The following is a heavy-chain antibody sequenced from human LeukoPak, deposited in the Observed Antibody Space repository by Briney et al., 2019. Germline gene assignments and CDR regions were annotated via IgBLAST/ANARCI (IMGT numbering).Heavy chain of an antibody. J-gene: IGHJ4*02. V-gene: IGHV1-18*01. Sequence: ASVKVSCKASGYTFTSYGISWVRQAPGQGLEWMGWISVYNGNTNYAQKLQGRVAMTTDTSTSTAYMELRSLRSDDTALYYCARESYNSGSYYNDYWGQGTLVTVSS. D-gene: IGHD3-10*01. CDR2: ISVYNGNT. CDR3: ARESYNSGSYYNDY. CDR1: GYTFTSYG.